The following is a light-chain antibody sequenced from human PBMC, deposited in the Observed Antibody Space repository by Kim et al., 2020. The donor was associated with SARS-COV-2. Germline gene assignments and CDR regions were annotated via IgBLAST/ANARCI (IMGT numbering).Light chain of an antibody. Sequence: SVSPGQTAGITCSGDVLAKKYARWFQQKPGQAPVLVIYKDSERPSGIPERFSGSSSGTTVTLTISGAQVEDEADYYCYSAADNNVVFGGGTQLTVL. J-gene: IGLJ2*01. CDR2: KDS. CDR3: YSAADNNVV. CDR1: VLAKKY. V-gene: IGLV3-27*01.